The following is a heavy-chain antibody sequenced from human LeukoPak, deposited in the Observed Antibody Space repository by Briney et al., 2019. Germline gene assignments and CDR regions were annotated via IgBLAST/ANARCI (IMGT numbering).Heavy chain of an antibody. CDR3: AIDRAVYSDSRVYYPDAFDI. D-gene: IGHD3-22*01. V-gene: IGHV3-21*01. CDR1: RFTFRIYN. CDR2: ISSRSNYI. Sequence: GGSLRLSCAASRFTFRIYNMNWVRQAPGKGLEWVSSISSRSNYIYLADSLKGRFTISRDNAKNSLYLQMNSLRAEDTAMYYCAIDRAVYSDSRVYYPDAFDIWGQGTMVTVSS. J-gene: IGHJ3*02.